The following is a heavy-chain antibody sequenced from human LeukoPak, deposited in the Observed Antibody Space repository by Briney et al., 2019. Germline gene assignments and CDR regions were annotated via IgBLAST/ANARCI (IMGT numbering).Heavy chain of an antibody. CDR1: GGSISSYY. Sequence: KPSETLSLTCTVSGGSISSYYWSWIRQPPGKGLEWIGYIYYSGSTNYNPSLKSRVTISVDTSKNQFSLKLSSVTAADTAVYYCARHLEPAAGAFDIWGQGTMVTVSS. CDR3: ARHLEPAAGAFDI. CDR2: IYYSGST. V-gene: IGHV4-59*08. D-gene: IGHD2-2*01. J-gene: IGHJ3*02.